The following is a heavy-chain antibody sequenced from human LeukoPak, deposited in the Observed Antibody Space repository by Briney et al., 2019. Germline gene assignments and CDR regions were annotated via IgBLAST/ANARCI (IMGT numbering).Heavy chain of an antibody. Sequence: GGSLGLSCAASGFTFSNAWMSWVRQAPGKGLEWVGRIKSKTEGGTTDYAAPVKGRFTISRDDSKNTLYLQMNSLKTEDTAVYYCTSARWSLVDYWGQGTLVTVSS. CDR1: GFTFSNAW. CDR3: TSARWSLVDY. D-gene: IGHD3-3*01. V-gene: IGHV3-15*01. CDR2: IKSKTEGGTT. J-gene: IGHJ4*02.